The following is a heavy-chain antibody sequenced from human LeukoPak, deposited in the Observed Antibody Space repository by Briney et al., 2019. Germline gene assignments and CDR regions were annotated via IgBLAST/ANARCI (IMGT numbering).Heavy chain of an antibody. D-gene: IGHD1-14*01. Sequence: GESLRLSCAASGFTFSSYSMNWVRQAPGKGLEWVSSISSSSSYIYYADSVKGRFTISRDNAKNSLYLQMNSLRAEDTAVYYCARGGPEDAFDIWGQGTMVIVSS. V-gene: IGHV3-21*01. CDR1: GFTFSSYS. J-gene: IGHJ3*02. CDR3: ARGGPEDAFDI. CDR2: ISSSSSYI.